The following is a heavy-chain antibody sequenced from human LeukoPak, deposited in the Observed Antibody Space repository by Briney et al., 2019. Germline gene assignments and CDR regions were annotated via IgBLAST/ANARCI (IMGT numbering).Heavy chain of an antibody. D-gene: IGHD3-22*01. CDR3: AKVKSPYYYDSSGYYYDY. CDR1: GFTFSSYA. CDR2: ISYDGSNK. Sequence: GGSLRLSCAASGFTFSSYAMHWVRQAPGKGLEWVAVISYDGSNKYYADSVKGRFTISRDNSKNTLYLQMNSLRAEDTAVYYCAKVKSPYYYDSSGYYYDYWGQGTLVTVSS. J-gene: IGHJ4*02. V-gene: IGHV3-30-3*01.